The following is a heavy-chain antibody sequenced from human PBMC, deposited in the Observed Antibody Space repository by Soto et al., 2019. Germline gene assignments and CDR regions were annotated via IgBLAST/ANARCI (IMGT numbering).Heavy chain of an antibody. CDR1: GGSMSSYY. V-gene: IGHV4-59*01. Sequence: SETLSLTCTVSGGSMSSYYWTWIRQHPGKGLEWIGYIYYSGSSNYNPSLKSRVTISIATSKNQFSLKLSSVTAADTAVFYCARVRYYGSGSFGPIDYWGQGTLVTVSS. D-gene: IGHD3-10*01. J-gene: IGHJ4*02. CDR3: ARVRYYGSGSFGPIDY. CDR2: IYYSGSS.